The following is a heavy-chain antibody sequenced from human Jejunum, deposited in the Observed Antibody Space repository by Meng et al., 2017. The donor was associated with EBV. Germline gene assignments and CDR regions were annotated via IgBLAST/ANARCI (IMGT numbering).Heavy chain of an antibody. CDR3: ARDRGTAREFDI. V-gene: IGHV4-59*01. CDR2: VFNRGSS. J-gene: IGHJ4*02. D-gene: IGHD3-10*01. Sequence: VQLHGSGPGLVKPSETLSLTCTVSGASISDYNWSWIRQSPGKGLEWIGFVFNRGSSNYNPSLRSRVAMSLDTSRNKFSLKLNSVTAADTAVYYCARDRGTAREFDIWGQGTLVTVSS. CDR1: GASISDYN.